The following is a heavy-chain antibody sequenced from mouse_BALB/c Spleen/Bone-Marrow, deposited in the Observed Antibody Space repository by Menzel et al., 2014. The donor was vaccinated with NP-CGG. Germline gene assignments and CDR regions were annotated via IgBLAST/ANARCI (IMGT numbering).Heavy chain of an antibody. CDR3: ARLLGYYFDY. CDR1: GYAFSSSW. CDR2: IYPGDGDT. J-gene: IGHJ2*01. D-gene: IGHD1-1*01. V-gene: IGHV1-82*01. Sequence: VQRVESGPELVKPGASVKISCKASGYAFSSSWMNWVKQRPGQGLEWIGRIYPGDGDTNYNGKFKGKATLTADKSSSTAYMQLSSLTSVDSAVYFCARLLGYYFDYWGQGTTLTVSS.